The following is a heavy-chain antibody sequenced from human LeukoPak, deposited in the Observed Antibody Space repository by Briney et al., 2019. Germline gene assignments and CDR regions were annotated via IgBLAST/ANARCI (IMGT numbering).Heavy chain of an antibody. Sequence: SQTLSLTCTVSGGSISSGTYHWSWIRQLPGKGLEWIGYIYYSGNTYYNPSLKSRLTISIDTSKSQFSLRLSSVTVADTAMYYCARARRDGYNYFDYWGQGTLVSVSS. D-gene: IGHD5-24*01. J-gene: IGHJ4*02. CDR2: IYYSGNT. CDR3: ARARRDGYNYFDY. V-gene: IGHV4-31*02. CDR1: GGSISSGTYH.